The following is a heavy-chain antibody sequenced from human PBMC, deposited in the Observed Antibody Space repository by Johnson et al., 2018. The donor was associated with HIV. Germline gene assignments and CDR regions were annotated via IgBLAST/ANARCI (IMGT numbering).Heavy chain of an antibody. V-gene: IGHV3-48*04. CDR2: ISWISGSI. CDR1: GFTFKTDW. J-gene: IGHJ3*02. CDR3: ARGRDSASHAFDI. Sequence: VQLVESGGGLIHPGGSLRLSCVASGFTFKTDWMTWARQAPGKGLEWVSGISWISGSIGYAHSVQGRFTISRDNAKNSLYLQMNSLRAGDTAVYYCARGRDSASHAFDIWGQGTMVTVSS. D-gene: IGHD2-15*01.